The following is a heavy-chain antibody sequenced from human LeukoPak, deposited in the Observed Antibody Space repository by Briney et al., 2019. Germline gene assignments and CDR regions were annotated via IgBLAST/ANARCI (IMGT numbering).Heavy chain of an antibody. CDR1: GGSFSGYY. J-gene: IGHJ6*01. V-gene: IGHV4-34*01. Sequence: SETLSLTCAVYGGSFSGYYWSWIRQPPGKGLEWIGEINHSGSTNYNPSLKSRVTISVDTSKNQFSLKLSSVTAADTAVYYCAREARVLWFGELSRDGMDVWGQGTTVTVSS. CDR2: INHSGST. CDR3: AREARVLWFGELSRDGMDV. D-gene: IGHD3-10*01.